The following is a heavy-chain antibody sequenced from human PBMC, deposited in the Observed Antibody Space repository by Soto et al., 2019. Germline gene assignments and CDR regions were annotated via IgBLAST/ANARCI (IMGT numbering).Heavy chain of an antibody. Sequence: EVQLVESGGGLVQPGGSLRLSCAASGFTFSSYWMHWVRQAPGKGLVWVSRINSDGSSTSYADSVKGRFTISRDNAKNTLYLQMNSRRAEDTAVYYCARDLGYCSGGSCYSVSGNWFDPWGQGTLVTVSS. CDR1: GFTFSSYW. CDR3: ARDLGYCSGGSCYSVSGNWFDP. J-gene: IGHJ5*02. D-gene: IGHD2-15*01. V-gene: IGHV3-74*01. CDR2: INSDGSST.